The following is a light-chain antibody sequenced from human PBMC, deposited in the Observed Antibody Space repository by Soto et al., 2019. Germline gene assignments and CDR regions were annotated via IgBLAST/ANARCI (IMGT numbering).Light chain of an antibody. V-gene: IGLV2-14*01. J-gene: IGLJ1*01. CDR3: SSYTTSATYV. CDR2: EVS. Sequence: QSVLTQPASVSGSPGQSITISCTGTSSDFGVYNYVSWHRQYPGRAPKVLIVEVSNRPSGASNRFSGSKSGNTASLTISGLQAEDEADYYCSSYTTSATYVFGTGTKVTVL. CDR1: SSDFGVYNY.